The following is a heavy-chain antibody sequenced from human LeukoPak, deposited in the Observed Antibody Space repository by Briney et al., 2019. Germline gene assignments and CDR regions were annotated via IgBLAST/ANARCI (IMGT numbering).Heavy chain of an antibody. CDR3: ARDPTTVTTIFDS. V-gene: IGHV4-59*12. D-gene: IGHD4-17*01. CDR1: GGSISSYY. Sequence: PSETLSLTCTVSGGSISSYYWSWIRQPPGKGLEWIGYIYYSGSTNYNPSLKSRVTISVDTSKNQFSLKLSSVTAADTAVYCARDPTTVTTIFDSWGQGTLVTVSS. J-gene: IGHJ4*02. CDR2: IYYSGST.